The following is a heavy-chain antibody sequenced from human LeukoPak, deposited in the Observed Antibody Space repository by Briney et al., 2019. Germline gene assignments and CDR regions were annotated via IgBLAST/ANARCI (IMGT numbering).Heavy chain of an antibody. CDR2: INPYSGGT. D-gene: IGHD1/OR15-1a*01. Sequence: ASVKVSCKASGYTFTDYYMHWVRRAPGQGLEWMGWINPYSGGTNYAQGFQGRVTMTRDTSISTAYMELSRLRSDDTAVYYCARAEWSATTKFGYWGQGTLVTVSS. J-gene: IGHJ4*02. V-gene: IGHV1-2*02. CDR3: ARAEWSATTKFGY. CDR1: GYTFTDYY.